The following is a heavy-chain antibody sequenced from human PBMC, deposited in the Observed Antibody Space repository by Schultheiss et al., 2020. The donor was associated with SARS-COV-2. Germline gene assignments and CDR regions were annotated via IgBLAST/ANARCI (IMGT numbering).Heavy chain of an antibody. CDR2: IRSKAYGGTT. V-gene: IGHV3-49*03. Sequence: GGSLRLSCTASGFTFGDYAMSWFRQAPGKGLEWVGFIRSKAYGGTTEYAASVKGRFTISRDDSKSIAYLQMNSLKTEDTAVYYCTRKARGIAARSPYWYFDLWGRGTLVTVSS. CDR1: GFTFGDYA. D-gene: IGHD6-6*01. J-gene: IGHJ2*01. CDR3: TRKARGIAARSPYWYFDL.